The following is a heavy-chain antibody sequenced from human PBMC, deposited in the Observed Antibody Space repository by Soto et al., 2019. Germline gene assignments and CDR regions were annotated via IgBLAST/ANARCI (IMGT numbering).Heavy chain of an antibody. J-gene: IGHJ6*02. CDR2: IKSKNDGGTS. Sequence: DVQLVESGGGLVKPGGSLRLSCAASGFIFSNGWMSWVRQAPGKGLEWVGRIKSKNDGGTSEYAAPLKCRFTMSRDDSNNILYLQMNSLKTEDTGVYYWTLDLNTMFRGVNVFHYGMDVWGQGTTVIVSS. CDR1: GFIFSNGW. D-gene: IGHD3-10*01. V-gene: IGHV3-15*01. CDR3: TLDLNTMFRGVNVFHYGMDV.